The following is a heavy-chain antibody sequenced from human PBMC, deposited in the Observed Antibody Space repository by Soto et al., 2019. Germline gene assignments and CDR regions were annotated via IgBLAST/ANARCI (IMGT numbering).Heavy chain of an antibody. CDR2: IKEDGSQM. V-gene: IGHV3-7*03. CDR1: GFTFSDYW. Sequence: GGSLRLSCTTSGFTFSDYWMTWVRQAPGKGLEWVANIKEDGSQMFYLDSVKGRFTVSRDNAKNSLYLQMNYPRAEDTAVYYCARGYCSSGTCPPLDFWGQGTLVTGSS. CDR3: ARGYCSSGTCPPLDF. J-gene: IGHJ4*02. D-gene: IGHD2-15*01.